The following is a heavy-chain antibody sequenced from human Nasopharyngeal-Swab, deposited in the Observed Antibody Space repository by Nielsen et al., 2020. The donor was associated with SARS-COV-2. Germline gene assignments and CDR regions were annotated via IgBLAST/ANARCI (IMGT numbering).Heavy chain of an antibody. J-gene: IGHJ5*02. V-gene: IGHV4-59*11. Sequence: SETLSLTCTVSGVSITSQHWSWIRQPPGKGLEWIGYISHNSGTSYSPSLKSRVTMFLDTSKNQFSLRLRSLNAADTAVYYCAKEGATGWFDPWGQGTLVTVSS. CDR1: GVSITSQH. CDR2: ISHNSGT. CDR3: AKEGATGWFDP.